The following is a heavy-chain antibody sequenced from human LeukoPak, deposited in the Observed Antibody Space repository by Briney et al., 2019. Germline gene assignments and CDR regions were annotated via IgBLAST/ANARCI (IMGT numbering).Heavy chain of an antibody. J-gene: IGHJ5*02. CDR3: ARDVHGDYGSGWFDP. CDR2: IMPLFGTA. V-gene: IGHV1-69*05. D-gene: IGHD4-17*01. Sequence: SVKVSCKASGYTFSTYGISWVRQAPGQGLEWLGGIMPLFGTAGYAQKFQGRVTITKDESTRTVYLELTSLTSDDTAVYYCARDVHGDYGSGWFDPWGQGTLVSVSS. CDR1: GYTFSTYG.